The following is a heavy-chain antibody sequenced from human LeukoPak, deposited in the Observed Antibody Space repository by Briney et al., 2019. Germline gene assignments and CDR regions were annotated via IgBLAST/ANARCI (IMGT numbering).Heavy chain of an antibody. Sequence: PGGSLRFSCAASGFTFNNYAMTWVRQSPGKGLEWVSHITGGGDNTYYADSVKGRFTISRDNSKNTVYLQMNSLRAEDTAVYYCAQDGYGVADYWGQGTLVTVSS. CDR2: ITGGGDNT. D-gene: IGHD4-17*01. CDR1: GFTFNNYA. V-gene: IGHV3-23*01. J-gene: IGHJ4*02. CDR3: AQDGYGVADY.